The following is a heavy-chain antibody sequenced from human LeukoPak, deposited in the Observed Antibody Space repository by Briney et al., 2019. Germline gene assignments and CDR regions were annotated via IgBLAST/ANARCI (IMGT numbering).Heavy chain of an antibody. CDR3: AREAGAQYYYGSGSYLVGGIVFDY. V-gene: IGHV1-2*04. Sequence: GASVKVSCKASGYTFTGYYMHWVRQAPGQGLEWMGWINPNSGGTNYAQKFQGWVTMTRDTSISTAYMELSRLRSDDTAVYYCAREAGAQYYYGSGSYLVGGIVFDYWGQGTLVTVSS. CDR1: GYTFTGYY. D-gene: IGHD3-10*01. CDR2: INPNSGGT. J-gene: IGHJ4*02.